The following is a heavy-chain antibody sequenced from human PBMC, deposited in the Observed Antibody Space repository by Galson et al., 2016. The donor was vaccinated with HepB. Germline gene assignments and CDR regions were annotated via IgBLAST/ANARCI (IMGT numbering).Heavy chain of an antibody. V-gene: IGHV4-34*01. CDR2: ITHSGST. Sequence: GKGLEWIGEITHSGSTNYNPSLKSRVTISVDTSKNQFSLKLSSVTAADTAVYYCARGDNPDYGDYASAYYYMDVWGKGTTVTVSS. CDR3: ARGDNPDYGDYASAYYYMDV. J-gene: IGHJ6*03. D-gene: IGHD4-17*01.